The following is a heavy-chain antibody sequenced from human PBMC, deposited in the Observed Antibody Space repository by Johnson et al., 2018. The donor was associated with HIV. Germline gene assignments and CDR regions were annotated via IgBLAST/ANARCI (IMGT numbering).Heavy chain of an antibody. V-gene: IGHV3-30-3*01. D-gene: IGHD3-3*02. CDR1: GFTFSSYA. CDR3: ARDGHLRAFDI. CDR2: ISYDGSNK. Sequence: QVQLVESGGGVVQPGRSLRLSCAASGFTFSSYAMHWFRQAPGKGLEWVAVISYDGSNKYYADSVKGRFTISRDNSKNTLYLQMNSLRAEDTAVYYCARDGHLRAFDIWGQGTMVTVSS. J-gene: IGHJ3*02.